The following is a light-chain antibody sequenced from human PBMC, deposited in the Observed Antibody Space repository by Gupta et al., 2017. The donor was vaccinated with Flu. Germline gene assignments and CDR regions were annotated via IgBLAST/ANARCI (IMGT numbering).Light chain of an antibody. V-gene: IGLV2-23*01. CDR1: SSDVGSYHL. Sequence: QSALTQPASVSGSPGQSITISCTGTSSDVGSYHLVSWYQQHPGKAPKLMIYEGSKRPSGVSNRFSGSQSGNTASLTISGLQAEDEADYYCCSYAGSGLYVFGTGTKVTVL. CDR3: CSYAGSGLYV. J-gene: IGLJ1*01. CDR2: EGS.